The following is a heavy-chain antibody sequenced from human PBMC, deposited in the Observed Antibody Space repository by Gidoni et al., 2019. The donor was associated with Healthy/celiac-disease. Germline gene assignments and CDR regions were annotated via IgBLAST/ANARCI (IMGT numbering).Heavy chain of an antibody. Sequence: VTLKESGPVLVTPTEPLTLTFTVSGFSLSNARMGPSWIRQPPGKALEWLAHIFSNDENSYSTSLKSRLTISKDTAKSQVVLTMTNVDPVDTATYYCARMGYCGGDCFYPPNYWDQGTLVTVSS. CDR1: GFSLSNARMG. J-gene: IGHJ4*02. CDR3: ARMGYCGGDCFYPPNY. V-gene: IGHV2-26*01. D-gene: IGHD2-21*01. CDR2: IFSNDEN.